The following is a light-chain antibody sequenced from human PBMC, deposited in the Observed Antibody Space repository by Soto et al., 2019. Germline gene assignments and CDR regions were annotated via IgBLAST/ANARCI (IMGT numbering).Light chain of an antibody. CDR3: QQRSSWPPT. V-gene: IGKV3-11*01. J-gene: IGKJ4*01. CDR1: QSVSNNY. Sequence: EIVLTQSPGTLSLSPGERATLSCRASQSVSNNYLAWYQQKPGQAPRLLIYGASNRATGIPARFSGSGSGTDFTLTISSLEPEDFALYFCQQRSSWPPTFGGGTKVDIK. CDR2: GAS.